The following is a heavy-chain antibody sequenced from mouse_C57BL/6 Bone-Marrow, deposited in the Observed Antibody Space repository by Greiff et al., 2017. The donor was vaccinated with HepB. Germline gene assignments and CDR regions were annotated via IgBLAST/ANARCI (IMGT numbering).Heavy chain of an antibody. CDR3: ARGYDGYPDWYFDV. Sequence: EVQVVESEGGLVQPGSSMKLSCTASGFTFSDYYMAWVRQVPEKGLEWVANINYDGSSTYYLDSLKSRFIISRDNAKNILYLQMSSLKSEDTATYYCARGYDGYPDWYFDVWGTGTTVTVSS. J-gene: IGHJ1*03. D-gene: IGHD2-3*01. CDR1: GFTFSDYY. CDR2: INYDGSST. V-gene: IGHV5-16*01.